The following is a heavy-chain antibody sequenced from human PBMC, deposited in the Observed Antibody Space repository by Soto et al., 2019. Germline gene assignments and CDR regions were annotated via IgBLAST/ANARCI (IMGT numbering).Heavy chain of an antibody. CDR3: ARDSSAAARRGGMDV. D-gene: IGHD3-22*01. CDR2: ISNTSRTR. V-gene: IGHV3-48*02. J-gene: IGHJ6*02. CDR1: GFTFDSYS. Sequence: EVQLVESGGGLIRPGGSLRLSCAASGFTFDSYSVNWVRQAPGKGLEWVAYISNTSRTRYYADSVKGRITISRDNAKNSLYLQLNSLREEDTALYYCARDSSAAARRGGMDVWGQGITVTVSS.